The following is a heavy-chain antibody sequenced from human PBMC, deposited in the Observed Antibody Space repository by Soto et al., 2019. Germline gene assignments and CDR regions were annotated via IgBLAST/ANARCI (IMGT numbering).Heavy chain of an antibody. J-gene: IGHJ4*02. CDR2: ISSSSSYT. CDR3: ASLRGYSYAALGY. CDR1: GFTFSDYY. V-gene: IGHV3-11*06. Sequence: GGSLRLSCAASGFTFSDYYMSWIRQAPGKGLEWVSYISSSSSYTNYADSVKGRFTISRDNAKNSLYLQMNSLRAEDTAVYFCASLRGYSYAALGYWGQGTLVTVSS. D-gene: IGHD5-18*01.